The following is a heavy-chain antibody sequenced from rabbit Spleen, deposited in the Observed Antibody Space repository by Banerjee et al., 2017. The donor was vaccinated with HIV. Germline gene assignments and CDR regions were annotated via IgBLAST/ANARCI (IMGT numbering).Heavy chain of an antibody. D-gene: IGHD1-1*01. CDR3: ARGYATSSSAVILYGMDL. CDR1: GFTLSTYF. J-gene: IGHJ6*01. V-gene: IGHV1S45*01. Sequence: QEQLVESGGGLVQPEGSLTLTCTASGFTLSTYFMCWVRQAPGKGLEWIACIYTGSSGSTYYARWAKGRFTISKTSSTTVTLQMTSLTAADTATYLCARGYATSSSAVILYGMDLWGPGTLVTVS. CDR2: IYTGSSGST.